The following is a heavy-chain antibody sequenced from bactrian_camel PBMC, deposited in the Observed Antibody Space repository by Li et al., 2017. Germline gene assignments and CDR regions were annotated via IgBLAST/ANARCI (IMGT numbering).Heavy chain of an antibody. CDR2: IDTSGST. D-gene: IGHD1*01. J-gene: IGHJ4*01. Sequence: HVQLVESGGGSVQAGGSLRLSCAVAGYTSRSNCLGWFRRTDEQEREGIADIDTSGSTSYAGSVKGRFTISRDNAKNTVYLQMNSLKPEDTATYSCKTNKWGLPCGDYLQGQGTQVTVS. CDR1: GYTSRSNC. V-gene: IGHV3S53*01.